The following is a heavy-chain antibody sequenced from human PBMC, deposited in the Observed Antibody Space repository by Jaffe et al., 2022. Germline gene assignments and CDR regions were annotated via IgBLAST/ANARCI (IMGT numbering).Heavy chain of an antibody. Sequence: QLQLQESGPGLVKPSETLSLTCTVSGGSISSSSYYWGWIRQPPGKGLEWIGSIYYSGSTYYNPSLKSRVTISVDTSKNQFSLKLSSVTAADTAVYYCARHRFVAGTEWWYFDLWGRGTLVTVSS. CDR3: ARHRFVAGTEWWYFDL. CDR2: IYYSGST. V-gene: IGHV4-39*01. CDR1: GGSISSSSYY. J-gene: IGHJ2*01. D-gene: IGHD6-19*01.